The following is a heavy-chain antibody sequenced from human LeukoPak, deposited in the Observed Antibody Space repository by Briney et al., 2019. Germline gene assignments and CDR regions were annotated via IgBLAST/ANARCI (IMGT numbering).Heavy chain of an antibody. V-gene: IGHV3-11*01. CDR1: GFTFRNYW. Sequence: GGSLRLSCAASGFTFRNYWMGWVRQAPGKGPEWVSYITSSGDSVSYADSVKGRFTISRDNAKNSLYLQMNSLRAEDTAVYYCGRGHWGLDYWGQGTLVTVSS. CDR3: GRGHWGLDY. J-gene: IGHJ4*02. D-gene: IGHD7-27*01. CDR2: ITSSGDSV.